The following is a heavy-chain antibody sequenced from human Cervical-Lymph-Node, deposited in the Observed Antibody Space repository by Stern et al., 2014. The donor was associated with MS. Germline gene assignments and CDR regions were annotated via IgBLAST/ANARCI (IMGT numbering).Heavy chain of an antibody. CDR2: IYPDDSDA. J-gene: IGHJ4*02. Sequence: VQLVQSGAEVKKPGESLKISCKGSGYNFASYWIGWVRQVPGKGLGWMGVIYPDDSDARYTPSFQGQVTMSADESIGTAYLQWSSLKASDTAFYFCARKGTYGLDYWGQGALVTVSS. D-gene: IGHD3-10*01. CDR3: ARKGTYGLDY. CDR1: GYNFASYW. V-gene: IGHV5-51*01.